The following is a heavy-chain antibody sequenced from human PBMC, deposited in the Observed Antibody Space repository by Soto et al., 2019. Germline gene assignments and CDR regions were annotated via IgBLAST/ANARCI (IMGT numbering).Heavy chain of an antibody. CDR2: ISYDGSNK. CDR3: ANYYDTPY. D-gene: IGHD3-22*01. J-gene: IGHJ4*02. Sequence: QVQLVESGGGVVQPGRSLRLSCAASGFTFSSYGMHWVRQAPGKGLEWVAVISYDGSNKYYADSVKGRFTISRDNSKNTLYLQMNSLRAEDTAVYYCANYYDTPYWGQGTLVTVSS. CDR1: GFTFSSYG. V-gene: IGHV3-30*18.